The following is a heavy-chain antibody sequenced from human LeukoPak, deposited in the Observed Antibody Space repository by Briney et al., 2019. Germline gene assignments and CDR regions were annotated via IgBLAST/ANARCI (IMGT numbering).Heavy chain of an antibody. D-gene: IGHD3-3*01. CDR1: GGTFSSYA. J-gene: IGHJ6*04. Sequence: VASVKVSCKASGGTFSSYAISWVRQAPGQGLEWMGGIIPIFGTANYAQKFQGRVTITADKSTSTAYMELSSLRSEDTAVYYCAREHYSIFGVMDVWGKGTTVTVSS. CDR3: AREHYSIFGVMDV. CDR2: IIPIFGTA. V-gene: IGHV1-69*06.